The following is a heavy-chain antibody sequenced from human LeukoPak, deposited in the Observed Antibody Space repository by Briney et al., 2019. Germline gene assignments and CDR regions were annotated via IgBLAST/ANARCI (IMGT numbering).Heavy chain of an antibody. V-gene: IGHV3-11*01. CDR2: IGSSGSTI. J-gene: IGHJ4*02. D-gene: IGHD3-10*01. Sequence: PGGPLRLSCAASGFTFSDYYMSWIRQAPGKGLEWISYIGSSGSTINYADSVKGRFTISRDNAKNSLYLQMNSLRAEDTAVYYCARDQLNFPYWGRGTLVTVSS. CDR1: GFTFSDYY. CDR3: ARDQLNFPY.